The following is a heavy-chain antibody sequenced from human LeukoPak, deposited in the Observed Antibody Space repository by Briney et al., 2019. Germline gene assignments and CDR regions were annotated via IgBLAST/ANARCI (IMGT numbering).Heavy chain of an antibody. J-gene: IGHJ4*02. CDR1: GGSISSSNYY. CDR2: IFYSGST. V-gene: IGHV4-39*01. D-gene: IGHD3-9*01. CDR3: ARLRAKHYDILTGYFGIYYFDY. Sequence: SETLSLTCTVSGGSISSSNYYWGWIRQPPGKGLEWIGSIFYSGSTYYNPSLKSRVTIYVDTSKNQFSLKLSSVTAADTAVFYCARLRAKHYDILTGYFGIYYFDYWGQGTLVTVSS.